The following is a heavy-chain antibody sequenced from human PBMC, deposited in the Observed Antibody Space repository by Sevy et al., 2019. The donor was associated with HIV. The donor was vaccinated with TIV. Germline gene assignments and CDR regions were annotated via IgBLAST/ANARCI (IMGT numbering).Heavy chain of an antibody. D-gene: IGHD3-10*01. J-gene: IGHJ4*02. CDR2: ISSSSSYL. CDR1: GFTFSSYS. CDR3: ARGGIGDPFDY. V-gene: IGHV3-21*01. Sequence: GGSLRLSCAASGFTFSSYSMNWVRQAPGKGLEWVSSISSSSSYLYYADSVKGRFTISRDNAKNSLYLQMNSLRAEDTAVYYCARGGIGDPFDYWGQGTLVIVSS.